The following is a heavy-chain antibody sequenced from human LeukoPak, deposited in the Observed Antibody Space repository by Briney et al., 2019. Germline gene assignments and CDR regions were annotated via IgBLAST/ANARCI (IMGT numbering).Heavy chain of an antibody. D-gene: IGHD5-18*01. CDR3: ATAVTQRGYSYGHDAFDI. V-gene: IGHV1-69-2*01. J-gene: IGHJ3*02. CDR2: VDPEDGET. CDR1: GYTFTDYY. Sequence: GASVKVSCKASGYTFTDYYMHWVQQAPGKGLEWMGRVDPEDGETIYAEKFQGRVTITADTSTDTAYMELSSLRSEDTAVYYCATAVTQRGYSYGHDAFDIWGQGTMVTVSS.